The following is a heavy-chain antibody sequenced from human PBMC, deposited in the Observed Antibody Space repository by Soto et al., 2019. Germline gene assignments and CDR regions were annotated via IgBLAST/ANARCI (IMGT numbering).Heavy chain of an antibody. Sequence: QVQLVQSGAEVKKPGSSVKVSCKDSGGTFNTYSMFWVRQAPGQGLEWMGRIIPMLGIRNYAQRFQERVTITADKTTATAHMELSSLRSEDTALYYCTIGTWSGEVFDIWGQGTMVTVSS. CDR2: IIPMLGIR. J-gene: IGHJ3*02. D-gene: IGHD2-21*01. V-gene: IGHV1-69*02. CDR3: TIGTWSGEVFDI. CDR1: GGTFNTYS.